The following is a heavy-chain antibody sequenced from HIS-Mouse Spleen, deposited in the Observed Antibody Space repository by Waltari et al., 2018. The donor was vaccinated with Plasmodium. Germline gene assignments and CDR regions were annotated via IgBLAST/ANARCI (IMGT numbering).Heavy chain of an antibody. CDR2: ISYDGSNK. CDR3: AKDRRSSSWYVDY. CDR1: GFTFSSYG. V-gene: IGHV3-30*18. Sequence: QVQLVESGGGVVQPGRSLRLSCAASGFTFSSYGMHWVRQAPGKGLECVAGISYDGSNKYYADSVKGRFTISRDNSKNTLYLQMNSLRAEATAVYYCAKDRRSSSWYVDYWGQGTLVTVSS. J-gene: IGHJ4*02. D-gene: IGHD6-13*01.